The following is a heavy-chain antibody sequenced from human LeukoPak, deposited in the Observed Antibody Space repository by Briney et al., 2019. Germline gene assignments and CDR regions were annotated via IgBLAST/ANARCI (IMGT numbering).Heavy chain of an antibody. CDR3: ARYYYGSGSYGIDY. CDR1: GFTFSSYW. D-gene: IGHD3-10*01. J-gene: IGHJ4*02. CDR2: IKQDGSEK. Sequence: GGSLRLSCVASGFTFSSYWMSWVRQAPGKGLEWVANIKQDGSEKYYVDSVKGRFTISRDNAKNSLYLQMNSLRAEDTAVYYCARYYYGSGSYGIDYWGQGTLVTVSS. V-gene: IGHV3-7*01.